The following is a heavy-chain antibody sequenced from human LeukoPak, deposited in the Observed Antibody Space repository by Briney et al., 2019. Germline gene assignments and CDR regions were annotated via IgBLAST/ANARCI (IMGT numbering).Heavy chain of an antibody. CDR3: ATLTGDGGHNYAFDI. V-gene: IGHV4-31*03. J-gene: IGHJ3*02. Sequence: SETLSLTCTVSGGSLSSGGYYWSWIRQHPGKGLEWIGYIYYSGSTYYNPSLKSRVTISVDTSKNQFSLKLSSVTAADTAVYYCATLTGDGGHNYAFDIWGQGTMVTVSS. CDR1: GGSLSSGGYY. D-gene: IGHD7-27*01. CDR2: IYYSGST.